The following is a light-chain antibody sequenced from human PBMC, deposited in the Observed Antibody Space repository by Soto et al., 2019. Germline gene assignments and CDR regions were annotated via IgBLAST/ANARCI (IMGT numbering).Light chain of an antibody. CDR3: QQTRSYPST. V-gene: IGKV1-5*01. CDR1: QSISSW. CDR2: GAS. Sequence: DIQMTPSPFTLSASLGDRVTLTFRASQSISSWLAWYQQKPGKAPNLLIYGASTLQSGVPSRFSGSGSGTDFTLTINSLQAEDFATYYCQQTRSYPSTFGGGTKVDIK. J-gene: IGKJ4*01.